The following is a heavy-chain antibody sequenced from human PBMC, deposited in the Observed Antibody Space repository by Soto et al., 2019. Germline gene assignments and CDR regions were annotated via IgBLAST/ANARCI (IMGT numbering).Heavy chain of an antibody. J-gene: IGHJ4*02. V-gene: IGHV3-23*01. CDR1: GFTFRMFA. D-gene: IGHD6-19*01. CDR3: ARYSGAWYDEKYFDH. Sequence: EVQLLESGGGLVQPGGSLRLSCTASGFTFRMFAMGWVRQAPGKGLEWVSSLSSSGHTTFYADSVRGRFTISRDNSKNTLSLEMNSLRAEDTAVYFCARYSGAWYDEKYFDHWGQGT. CDR2: LSSSGHTT.